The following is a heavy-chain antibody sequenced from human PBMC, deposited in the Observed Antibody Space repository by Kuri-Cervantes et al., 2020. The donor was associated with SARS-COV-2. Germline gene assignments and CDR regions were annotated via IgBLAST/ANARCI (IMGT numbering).Heavy chain of an antibody. Sequence: VRQAPGQWLGWMGLMSAYNGNTNNAQMLLVRVTMTTDTPTSTAYMEVSSRRCYDTAVYHCARGRSLDAIFQVVIKRRIWFDHWGQGTLVTVSS. CDR2: MSAYNGNT. J-gene: IGHJ5*02. V-gene: IGHV1-18*01. CDR3: ARGRSLDAIFQVVIKRRIWFDH. D-gene: IGHD3-3*01.